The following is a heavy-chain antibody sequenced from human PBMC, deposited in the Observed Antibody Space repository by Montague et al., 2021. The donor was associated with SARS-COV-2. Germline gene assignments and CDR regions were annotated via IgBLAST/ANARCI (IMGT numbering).Heavy chain of an antibody. CDR2: VSASGST. D-gene: IGHD6-13*01. J-gene: IGHJ4*02. CDR3: ARDVVAAPGTFDY. V-gene: IGHV4-4*07. Sequence: SETLSLTCTVSGDSISYFYWSWTRQPAGKGLEWIGRVSASGSTNYNPSLNSRDTMSVDTSKKQFSLRLSPVTAADTAVYYCARDVVAAPGTFDYWGQGTLVTVSS. CDR1: GDSISYFY.